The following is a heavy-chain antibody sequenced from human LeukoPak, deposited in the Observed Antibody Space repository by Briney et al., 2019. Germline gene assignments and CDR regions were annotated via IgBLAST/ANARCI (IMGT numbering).Heavy chain of an antibody. CDR3: ARDWGDYYGSGSYYPGDY. Sequence: ASVKVSCKASGYTFTSYGISWVRRAPGQGLEWMGWISAYNGNTNCAQKLQGRVTMTTDTSTSTAYMELRSLRSDDTAVYYCARDWGDYYGSGSYYPGDYWGQGTLVTVSS. D-gene: IGHD3-10*01. CDR2: ISAYNGNT. V-gene: IGHV1-18*01. J-gene: IGHJ4*02. CDR1: GYTFTSYG.